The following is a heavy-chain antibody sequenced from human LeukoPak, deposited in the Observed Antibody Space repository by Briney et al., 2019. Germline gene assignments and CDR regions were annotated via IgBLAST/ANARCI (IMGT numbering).Heavy chain of an antibody. CDR2: FDPEDGET. V-gene: IGHV1-24*01. CDR3: ATNGEKYDILTGYYARGRWFDP. J-gene: IGHJ5*02. CDR1: GYTLKDLP. Sequence: GASVTVSFKVSGYTLKDLPIHWVRQAPGKGLEWMGGFDPEDGETLAQKFQGRVTMTEDTSTDTAYMELSSLRSEDTAVYYCATNGEKYDILTGYYARGRWFDPWGQGTLVTVSS. D-gene: IGHD3-9*01.